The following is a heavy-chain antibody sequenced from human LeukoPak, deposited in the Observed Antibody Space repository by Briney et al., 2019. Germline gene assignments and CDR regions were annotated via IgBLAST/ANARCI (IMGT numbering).Heavy chain of an antibody. Sequence: SQTLSLTCTVSGGSIYGGGYYWSWIRQPPGKGLEWIGYIYHSGTTYYNPSLKSRVTISVDTSKNQFSLKLSSVTAADTAVYYCARPLDGRYSYGLDYWGQGTLVTVSS. V-gene: IGHV4-30-2*01. D-gene: IGHD5-18*01. CDR3: ARPLDGRYSYGLDY. CDR2: IYHSGTT. CDR1: GGSIYGGGYY. J-gene: IGHJ4*02.